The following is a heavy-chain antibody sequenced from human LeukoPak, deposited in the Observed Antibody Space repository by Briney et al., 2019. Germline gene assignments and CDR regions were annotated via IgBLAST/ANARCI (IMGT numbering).Heavy chain of an antibody. D-gene: IGHD6-19*01. Sequence: GGSLRLSCAASGFTFSKYWMQWVRQAPGKGLVWVSRISDDGSSTSYADSVKGRFTISRDNAKNTLYLQMNSLRAEDTAVYHCASRPYPVAHWGQGTLVTVSS. J-gene: IGHJ4*02. CDR3: ASRPYPVAH. V-gene: IGHV3-74*01. CDR2: ISDDGSST. CDR1: GFTFSKYW.